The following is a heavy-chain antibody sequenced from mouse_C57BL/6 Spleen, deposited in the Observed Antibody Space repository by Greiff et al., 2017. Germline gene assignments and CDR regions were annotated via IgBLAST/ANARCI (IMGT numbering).Heavy chain of an antibody. V-gene: IGHV1-69*01. CDR3: ARWLLRGDAMDY. Sequence: VQLQQPGAELVMPGASVKLSCKASGYTFTSYWMHWVKQRPGQGLEWIGEIDPSDSYTNYNQKFKGKSTLTVDKSSSTAYMQLSSLTSEDSAVYYCARWLLRGDAMDYWGQGTSVTVSS. J-gene: IGHJ4*01. CDR1: GYTFTSYW. CDR2: IDPSDSYT. D-gene: IGHD2-3*01.